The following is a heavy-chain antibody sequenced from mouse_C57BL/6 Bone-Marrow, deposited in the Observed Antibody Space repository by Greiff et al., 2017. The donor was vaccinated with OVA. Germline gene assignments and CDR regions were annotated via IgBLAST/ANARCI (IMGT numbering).Heavy chain of an antibody. Sequence: QVQLQQSGAELARPGASVKLSCKASGYTFTSYGICWVKQRPVQGLEWIGEIFSSSSNTYYNEKFKGQATLTADKASSTAYMELRSLTSEDSAVYFCARPYAMDYGGQGTSVTVSS. J-gene: IGHJ4*01. V-gene: IGHV1-81*01. CDR3: ARPYAMDY. CDR1: GYTFTSYG. CDR2: IFSSSSNT.